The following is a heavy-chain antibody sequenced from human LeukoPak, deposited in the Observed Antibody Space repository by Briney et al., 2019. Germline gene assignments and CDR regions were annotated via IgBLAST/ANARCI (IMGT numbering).Heavy chain of an antibody. J-gene: IGHJ6*02. D-gene: IGHD3-10*01. CDR2: IYYTGTT. CDR1: GASIISGTYH. Sequence: SETLSLTCTVSGASIISGTYHWGWIRQPPGKGLEWIGNIYYTGTTYYNPSLRSRLSISIDRYKNQFSLNLSSVTATDTAAYYCVRYGLGSGMDVWGQGTAVAVSS. V-gene: IGHV4-39*01. CDR3: VRYGLGSGMDV.